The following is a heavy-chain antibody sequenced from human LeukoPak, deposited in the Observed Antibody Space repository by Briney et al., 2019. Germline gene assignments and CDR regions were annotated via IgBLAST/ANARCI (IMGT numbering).Heavy chain of an antibody. J-gene: IGHJ5*02. D-gene: IGHD3-22*01. CDR2: INPNSGGT. CDR1: GYTFTGYY. CDR3: AREEYYDSSGYYSHWFDP. Sequence: ASVKVSCKASGYTFTGYYMHWVRQAPGQGLEWMGWINPNSGGTNYARKFQGRVTMTRDTSISTAYMELSRLRSDDTAVYYCAREEYYDSSGYYSHWFDPWGQGTLSPSPQ. V-gene: IGHV1-2*02.